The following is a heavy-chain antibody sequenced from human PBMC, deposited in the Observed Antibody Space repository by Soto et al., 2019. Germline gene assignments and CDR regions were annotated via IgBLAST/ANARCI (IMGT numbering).Heavy chain of an antibody. CDR2: INHSGST. D-gene: IGHD6-19*01. CDR1: GGSFSGYY. J-gene: IGHJ4*02. Sequence: SETLSLTCAFYGGSFSGYYWTWIRQPPGTGLEWIGEINHSGSTNYNPSLKSRVTISVDTSKNQFSLKLTSVTAADTAVYYCARAGRYSSGWYLGISFDYWGQGTLVTVSS. V-gene: IGHV4-34*01. CDR3: ARAGRYSSGWYLGISFDY.